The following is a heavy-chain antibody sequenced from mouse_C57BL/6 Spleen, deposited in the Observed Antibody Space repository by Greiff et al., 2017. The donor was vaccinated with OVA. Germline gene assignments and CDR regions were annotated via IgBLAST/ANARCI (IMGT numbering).Heavy chain of an antibody. CDR1: GYTFTSYG. Sequence: QVQLKQSGAELARPGASVKLSCKASGYTFTSYGISWVKQRTGQGLEWIGEIYPRSGNTYYNEKFKGKATLTADKSSSTAYMELRSLTSEDSAVYFDAREYYGSSLYYFDYWGQGTTLTVSS. CDR2: IYPRSGNT. CDR3: AREYYGSSLYYFDY. D-gene: IGHD1-1*01. J-gene: IGHJ2*01. V-gene: IGHV1-81*01.